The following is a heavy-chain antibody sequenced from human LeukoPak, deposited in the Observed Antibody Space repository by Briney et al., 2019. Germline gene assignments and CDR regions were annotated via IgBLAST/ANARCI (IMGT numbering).Heavy chain of an antibody. Sequence: SETLSLTCTVSGGSITSSNYYWGWIRQPPGKGLEWIGSIHYSGSTYYNPSLKSRVTMSVDTSKNQFSLKLSSVTAADTAMYYCARERYYYDGSGVNFDYWGQGTLVTVSS. CDR3: ARERYYYDGSGVNFDY. J-gene: IGHJ4*02. D-gene: IGHD3-22*01. V-gene: IGHV4-39*07. CDR1: GGSITSSNYY. CDR2: IHYSGST.